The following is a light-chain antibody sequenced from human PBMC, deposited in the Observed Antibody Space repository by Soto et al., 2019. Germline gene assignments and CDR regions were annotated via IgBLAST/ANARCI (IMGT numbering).Light chain of an antibody. Sequence: EIVMTQSPATLSVSPGERATLSCRASQSVSSNLAWYQQKPGQAPRLLIYDTSTRAPGIAARFSGSGSGTEFTLTISSLQSEDVAVYYCQQYVHWPPGTFGQGTKVGIK. V-gene: IGKV3-15*01. CDR2: DTS. CDR3: QQYVHWPPGT. J-gene: IGKJ1*01. CDR1: QSVSSN.